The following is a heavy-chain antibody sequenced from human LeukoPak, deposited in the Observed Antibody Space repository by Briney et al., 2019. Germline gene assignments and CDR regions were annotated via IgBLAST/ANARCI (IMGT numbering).Heavy chain of an antibody. CDR1: GGTFSSYA. V-gene: IGHV1-69*13. CDR3: TRAEGIAPEFDY. J-gene: IGHJ4*02. Sequence: SVKVSCKASGGTFSSYAISWVRQAPGQGLEWVGGIIPVFGTANYARKFQGRVTITADESTSTAYMELSSLRSEDTAVYYCTRAEGIAPEFDYWGQGTLVTVSS. D-gene: IGHD6-13*01. CDR2: IIPVFGTA.